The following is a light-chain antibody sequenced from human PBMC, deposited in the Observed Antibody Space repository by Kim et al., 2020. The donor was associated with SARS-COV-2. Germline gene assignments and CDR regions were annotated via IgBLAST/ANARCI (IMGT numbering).Light chain of an antibody. CDR3: QAWDSSTYV. CDR2: QDN. Sequence: SYELTQPPSVSVSPRQTASITCSGDKLGDKYACWYQQKPGQSPVLVIYQDNKRPSGIPERFSGSNSGNTATLTISGTQAMDEADYYCQAWDSSTYVFGTGTKVTVL. V-gene: IGLV3-1*01. J-gene: IGLJ1*01. CDR1: KLGDKY.